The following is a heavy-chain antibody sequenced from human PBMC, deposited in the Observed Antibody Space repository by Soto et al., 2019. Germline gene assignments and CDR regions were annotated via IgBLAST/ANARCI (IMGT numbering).Heavy chain of an antibody. CDR1: GFTFSSFG. J-gene: IGHJ4*02. V-gene: IGHV3-30*18. D-gene: IGHD1-7*01. CDR2: ISYDGSNK. Sequence: SLRLSCAASGFTFSSFGMHWVRQAPGKGLEWVAVISYDGSNKYYADSGKGRFTISRDNSKNTLDLQRNSLRAEDTAVYYCAKVITGTFYYFDYWGQGTLVTVSS. CDR3: AKVITGTFYYFDY.